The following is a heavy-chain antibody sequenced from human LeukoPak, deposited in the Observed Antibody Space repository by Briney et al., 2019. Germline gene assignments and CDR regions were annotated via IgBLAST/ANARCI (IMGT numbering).Heavy chain of an antibody. J-gene: IGHJ2*01. CDR2: ISVSGST. CDR1: GFTFSSYA. Sequence: PGGSLRLSCAASGFTFSSYAMSWVRQAPGKGLEWVSSISVSGSTFYADSVKGRFTISRDNSKNTLYLQMNSLRAEDTAVYYCAKPLFYDSGYYRYWYFDLWGRGTLVTVSS. D-gene: IGHD3-3*01. CDR3: AKPLFYDSGYYRYWYFDL. V-gene: IGHV3-23*01.